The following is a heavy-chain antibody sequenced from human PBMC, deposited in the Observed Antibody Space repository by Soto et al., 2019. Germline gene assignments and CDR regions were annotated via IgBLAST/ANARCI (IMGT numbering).Heavy chain of an antibody. D-gene: IGHD3-16*01. CDR1: GGSISSGDYY. CDR3: ARELSTSSYGMDV. Sequence: SETLSLTCTVSGGSISSGDYYWSCIRQPPGKGLEWIGYIYYSGSTYYNPSLKSRVTISVDTSKNQFSLKLSSVTAADTAVYYCARELSTSSYGMDVWGQGTTVTVSS. J-gene: IGHJ6*02. V-gene: IGHV4-30-4*01. CDR2: IYYSGST.